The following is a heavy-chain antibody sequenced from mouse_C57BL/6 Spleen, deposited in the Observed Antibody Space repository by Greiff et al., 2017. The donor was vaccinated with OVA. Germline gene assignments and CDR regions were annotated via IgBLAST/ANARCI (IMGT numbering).Heavy chain of an antibody. J-gene: IGHJ4*01. D-gene: IGHD1-1*01. CDR3: AREVITTVHAMDY. CDR1: GYTFTSYD. Sequence: ESGPELVKPGASVKLSCKASGYTFTSYDINWVKQRPGQGLEWIGWIYPRDGSTKYNEKFKGKATLTVDTSSSTAYMELHSLTSEDSAVYFCAREVITTVHAMDYWGQGTSVTVSS. CDR2: IYPRDGST. V-gene: IGHV1-85*01.